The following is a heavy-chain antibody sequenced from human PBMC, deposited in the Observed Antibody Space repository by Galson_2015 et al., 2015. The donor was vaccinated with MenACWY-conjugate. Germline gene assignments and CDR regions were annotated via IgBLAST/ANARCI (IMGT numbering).Heavy chain of an antibody. V-gene: IGHV5-10-1*01. CDR1: GYSFTSYW. J-gene: IGHJ4*02. CDR2: IDPSDSYT. CDR3: ARISGSYYLPDY. Sequence: QSGAEVKKPGESLKISCKGSGYSFTSYWISWVRQMPGKGLERMGRIDPSDSYTNYSPSFQGHVTISADKSISTAYLQWSSLKASDTAMYYCARISGSYYLPDYWGQGTLVTVSS. D-gene: IGHD1-26*01.